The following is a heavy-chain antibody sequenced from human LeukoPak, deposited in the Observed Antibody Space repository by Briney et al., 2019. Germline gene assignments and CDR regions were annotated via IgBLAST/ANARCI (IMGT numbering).Heavy chain of an antibody. V-gene: IGHV3-7*02. D-gene: IGHD3-22*01. J-gene: IGHJ4*02. CDR2: ISPNGNDK. CDR3: AIPRYYAIDY. CDR1: GFTFSSDW. Sequence: PGGSLRLSCARSGFTFSSDWMTWVRQAPGKGLEWVANISPNGNDKHYLDSVKGRFTISRDNAKNSLFLQMNSLRAEDTALYYCAIPRYYAIDYWGQGSLVTVSS.